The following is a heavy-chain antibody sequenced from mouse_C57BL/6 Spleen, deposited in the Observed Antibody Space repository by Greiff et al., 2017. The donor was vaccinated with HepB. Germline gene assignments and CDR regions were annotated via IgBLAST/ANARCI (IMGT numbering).Heavy chain of an antibody. Sequence: EVKLMESGPGLVKPSQSLSLTCSVTGYSITSGYYWNWIRQFPGNKLEWMGYIRYDGSNNYNPSLKNRISITRDTSKNQFFLKLNSVTTEDTATYYCARDLLWSSYWGQGTLVTVSA. J-gene: IGHJ3*01. CDR1: GYSITSGYY. D-gene: IGHD2-1*01. CDR2: IRYDGSN. V-gene: IGHV3-6*01. CDR3: ARDLLWSSY.